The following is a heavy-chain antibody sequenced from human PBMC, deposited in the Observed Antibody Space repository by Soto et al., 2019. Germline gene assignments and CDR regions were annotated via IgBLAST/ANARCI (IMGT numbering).Heavy chain of an antibody. CDR3: ARDGLWSGYLGWFDP. V-gene: IGHV3-30-3*01. J-gene: IGHJ5*02. CDR1: GFTFSRYA. D-gene: IGHD3-3*01. CDR2: ISNDESNK. Sequence: QVQMVEAGGGVVQPGRSLRLSCAASGFTFSRYATHWVRQAPGKGLEWVAGISNDESNKYYADSVKGRFTISRDNSKNTLYLQMNSLRAEDTAVYYCARDGLWSGYLGWFDPWGQGTLVTVSP.